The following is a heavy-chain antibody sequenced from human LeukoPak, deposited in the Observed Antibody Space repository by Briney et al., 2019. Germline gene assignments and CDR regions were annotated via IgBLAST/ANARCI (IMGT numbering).Heavy chain of an antibody. D-gene: IGHD3-10*01. CDR3: ARDLYGSGPRFYY. CDR1: GGPIRNSNW. Sequence: KPSETLSLTCAVSGGPIRNSNWWSWVRQPPGKGLEWIGEVFHSGSTNYNPSLKSRVTVSVDKSKNQFSLKLNSVTAADTAVYYCARDLYGSGPRFYYWRQGTLVTVSS. J-gene: IGHJ4*02. CDR2: VFHSGST. V-gene: IGHV4-4*02.